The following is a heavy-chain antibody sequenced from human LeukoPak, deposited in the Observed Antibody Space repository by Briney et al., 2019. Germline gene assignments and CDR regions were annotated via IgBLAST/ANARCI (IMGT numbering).Heavy chain of an antibody. J-gene: IGHJ6*03. CDR1: GYTFTSYY. Sequence: ASVKVSCKASGYTFTSYYMHWVRQAPGQGLEWMGIINPSGGSTSYAQKFQGRVTMTRDMSTSTVYMELSSLRSEDTAVYYCASYHPDYSSSPRDPTYYYYMDVWGKGTTVTVSS. D-gene: IGHD6-6*01. V-gene: IGHV1-46*01. CDR2: INPSGGST. CDR3: ASYHPDYSSSPRDPTYYYYMDV.